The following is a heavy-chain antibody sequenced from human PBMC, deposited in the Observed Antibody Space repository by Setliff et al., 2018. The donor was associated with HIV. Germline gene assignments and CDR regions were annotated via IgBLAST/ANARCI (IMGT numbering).Heavy chain of an antibody. D-gene: IGHD3-10*01. CDR2: IYTSGST. CDR3: ALDYGDNWFDP. Sequence: SETLSLTCTVSGGSISSASYYWSWIRQPAGKGLEWIGRIYTSGSTTYNPSLKSRVTMSVDTSTNHFSLKLTSVTAADTAVYYCALDYGDNWFDPWGQGTRVTVSS. V-gene: IGHV4-61*02. CDR1: GGSISSASYY. J-gene: IGHJ5*02.